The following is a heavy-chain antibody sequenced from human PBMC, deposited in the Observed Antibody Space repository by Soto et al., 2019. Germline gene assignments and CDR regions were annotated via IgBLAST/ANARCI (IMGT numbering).Heavy chain of an antibody. CDR2: ITPSGGST. CDR3: ARDLSMIVVFSRQRGMDV. Sequence: GASVKVSCKASGYTFTSYYMHWVRQAPGQGLEWMGIITPSGGSTSYAQKFQGRVTMTRDTSTSTVYMELSSLRSEDTAVYYCARDLSMIVVFSRQRGMDVWGQGTRVTVSS. D-gene: IGHD3-22*01. V-gene: IGHV1-46*01. CDR1: GYTFTSYY. J-gene: IGHJ6*02.